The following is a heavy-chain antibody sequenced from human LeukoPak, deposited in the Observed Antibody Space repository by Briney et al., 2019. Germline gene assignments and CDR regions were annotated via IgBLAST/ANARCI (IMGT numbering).Heavy chain of an antibody. CDR1: GGSISSSSYY. CDR3: ARTTVTTAYCYYYYMDV. D-gene: IGHD4-17*01. V-gene: IGHV4-39*07. CDR2: IYYSGST. Sequence: PSETLSLTCTVSGGSISSSSYYWGRVRQPPGKGLAWIGSIYYSGSTYYNPSLTSRVTISVDTSKNQFSLKLSSVTAADTAVYYCARTTVTTAYCYYYYMDVWGKGTTVTVSS. J-gene: IGHJ6*03.